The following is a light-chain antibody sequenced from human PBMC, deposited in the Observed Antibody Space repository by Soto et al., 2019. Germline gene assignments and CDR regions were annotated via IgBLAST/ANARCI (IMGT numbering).Light chain of an antibody. V-gene: IGLV2-14*01. CDR3: SSCTTTNTLV. CDR2: EVS. CDR1: SSDIGAYHY. J-gene: IGLJ1*01. Sequence: QSVLTQPASVSGSPGQSITISCTGTSSDIGAYHYVSWYQQHPGKAPKLMIYEVSNRPSGVSNRFSGSKSGNTASLTISGLQAEDEADYYCSSCTTTNTLVFGTGT.